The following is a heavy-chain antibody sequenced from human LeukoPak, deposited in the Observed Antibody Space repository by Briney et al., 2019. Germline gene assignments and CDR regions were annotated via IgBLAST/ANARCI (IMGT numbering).Heavy chain of an antibody. CDR1: GFTFRHYA. J-gene: IGHJ4*02. D-gene: IGHD3-16*01. CDR3: VRARAGGLDY. Sequence: PERSLGLSCAASGFTFRHYAVHWVRQAPGRGLEWVAVLSFDGAHKYYAESVKGRFTISKDNSNNTLFLQMDSLRLEDTALYYCVRARAGGLDYWGQGTLVTVSS. CDR2: LSFDGAHK. V-gene: IGHV3-30*04.